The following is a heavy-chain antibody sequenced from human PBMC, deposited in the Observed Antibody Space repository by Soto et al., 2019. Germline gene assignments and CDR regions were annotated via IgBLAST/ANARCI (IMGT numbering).Heavy chain of an antibody. CDR1: GFSLTTSGMS. J-gene: IGHJ6*02. CDR2: IDYDDDK. Sequence: SGATLVNPTQTLTLTCTFSGFSLTTSGMSVSWIRQPPGTALELLALIDYDDDKYYSSSLKTRLTISKDTSKSQVVLTMTNMDPVDTATYYCARMFNTNGVYYYGLDVWGPGTTVTVS. D-gene: IGHD2-8*01. CDR3: ARMFNTNGVYYYGLDV. V-gene: IGHV2-70*01.